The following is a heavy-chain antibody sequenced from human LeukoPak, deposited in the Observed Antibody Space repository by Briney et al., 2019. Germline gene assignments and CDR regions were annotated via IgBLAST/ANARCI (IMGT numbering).Heavy chain of an antibody. Sequence: SETLSLTCTVSGGSISSYYWSWIRQPPGKGLEWIGNIYYSGSTNYNPSLSSRVTVSLDTSKNQFSLRLESVTAADTALYYCARHVLLWIGEHNYAFDIWGRGTMVAVSS. J-gene: IGHJ3*02. CDR2: IYYSGST. CDR1: GGSISSYY. D-gene: IGHD3-10*01. V-gene: IGHV4-59*08. CDR3: ARHVLLWIGEHNYAFDI.